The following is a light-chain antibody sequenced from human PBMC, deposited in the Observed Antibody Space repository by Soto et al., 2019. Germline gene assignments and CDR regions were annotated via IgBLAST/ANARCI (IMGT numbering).Light chain of an antibody. J-gene: IGLJ2*01. CDR1: SSDVGAYNY. CDR2: EVS. Sequence: QSALTQPASVSGSPGQSITISCTGTSSDVGAYNYVSWYQHHPGKAPKVIIYEVSNRPSGVSNRFSGSKNGNTASLTISGLQAEDEADYYCNSYTVSNTVIFGGGTKLTVL. V-gene: IGLV2-14*01. CDR3: NSYTVSNTVI.